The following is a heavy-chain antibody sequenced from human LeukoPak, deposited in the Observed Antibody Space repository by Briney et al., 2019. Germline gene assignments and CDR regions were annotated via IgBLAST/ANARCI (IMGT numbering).Heavy chain of an antibody. D-gene: IGHD5-18*01. CDR1: GFIFSNYG. J-gene: IGHJ4*02. CDR2: ISYDGKLK. V-gene: IGHV3-30*18. CDR3: AKEENTAANS. Sequence: GGSLRLSCAGSGFIFSNYGMHWVRQAPGKGLDWVAVISYDGKLKYYADSVKGRFTISRDNSKNTLYLQINSLRAEDTAMYYCAKEENTAANSWGQGTLVTVSS.